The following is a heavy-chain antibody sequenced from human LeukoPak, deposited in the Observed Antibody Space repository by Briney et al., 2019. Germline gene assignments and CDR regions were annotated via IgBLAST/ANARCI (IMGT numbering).Heavy chain of an antibody. Sequence: GGSLRLSCAASGFTVSNNYMSWVRPAPGKGLEWVSVIYSGGSTYYADSVKGRFTISRDNSKNTLYLQMNSLRAEDTAVYYCASLWSLNGDFDYWGQGTLVTVSS. CDR3: ASLWSLNGDFDY. CDR1: GFTVSNNY. J-gene: IGHJ4*02. CDR2: IYSGGST. D-gene: IGHD3-3*01. V-gene: IGHV3-66*01.